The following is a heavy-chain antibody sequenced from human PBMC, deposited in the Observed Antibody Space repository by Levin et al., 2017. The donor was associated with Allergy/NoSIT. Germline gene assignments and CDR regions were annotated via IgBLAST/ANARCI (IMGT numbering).Heavy chain of an antibody. CDR1: GFTFRSYG. CDR3: ARVRAAAGTYYYYYGMDV. J-gene: IGHJ6*02. V-gene: IGHV3-33*01. D-gene: IGHD6-13*01. Sequence: LSLTCAASGFTFRSYGMHWVRQAPGKGLEWVAVIWYDGSNKYYAYSVKGRFTISRDNSKNTLYLQMNSLRAEDTAVYYCARVRAAAGTYYYYYGMDVWGQGTTVTVSS. CDR2: IWYDGSNK.